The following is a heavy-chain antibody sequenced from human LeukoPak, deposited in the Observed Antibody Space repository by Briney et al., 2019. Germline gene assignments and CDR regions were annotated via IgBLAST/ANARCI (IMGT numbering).Heavy chain of an antibody. Sequence: SETLSLTCTVSGGSISSYYWSWIRQPPGKGLEWIGYIYYSGSTNYNPSPKSRVTISVDTSKNQFSLKLSSVTAADTAVYYCARGGGYCSSTSCMGYSSGWYVYWGQGTLVTVSS. V-gene: IGHV4-59*12. D-gene: IGHD2-2*01. CDR1: GGSISSYY. CDR3: ARGGGYCSSTSCMGYSSGWYVY. CDR2: IYYSGST. J-gene: IGHJ4*02.